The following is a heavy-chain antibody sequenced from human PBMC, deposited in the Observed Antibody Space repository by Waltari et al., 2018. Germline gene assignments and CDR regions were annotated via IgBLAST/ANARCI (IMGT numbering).Heavy chain of an antibody. J-gene: IGHJ3*02. V-gene: IGHV3-7*04. CDR1: GFSFSLYW. D-gene: IGHD6-13*01. CDR2: IKQDGSEK. Sequence: EVQLVESGGGLVQPGTSLRLSCAASGFSFSLYWMNWVGQAPGKGLEWVANIKQDGSEKNYVDSVKGRFSISRDNARNSLYLQMNSLRVEDTAVYYCARRMAAAGAFDIWGQGTRVTVS. CDR3: ARRMAAAGAFDI.